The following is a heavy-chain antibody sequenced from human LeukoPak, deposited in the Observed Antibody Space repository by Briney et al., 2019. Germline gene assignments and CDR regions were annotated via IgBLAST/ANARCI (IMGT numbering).Heavy chain of an antibody. V-gene: IGHV3-21*01. CDR1: GFTFSSYS. CDR3: ARDTPGSNDFWSGYSADY. J-gene: IGHJ4*02. Sequence: KAGGSLRLSCAASGFTFSSYSMNWVRQAPGRGLEWVSSISSSSSYIYYADSVKGRFTISRDNAKNSLYLQMNSLRAEDTAVYYCARDTPGSNDFWSGYSADYWGQGTLVTVSS. CDR2: ISSSSSYI. D-gene: IGHD3-3*01.